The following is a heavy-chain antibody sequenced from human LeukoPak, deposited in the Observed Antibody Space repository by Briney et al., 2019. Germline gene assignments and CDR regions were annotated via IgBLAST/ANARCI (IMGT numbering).Heavy chain of an antibody. J-gene: IGHJ4*02. CDR2: ISYSGNT. D-gene: IGHD3-3*01. V-gene: IGHV4-31*03. CDR3: ARQYDSWSGYPSYFGY. CDR1: GDSISSSDYY. Sequence: SETLSLTCTVSGDSISSSDYYWSWIRQNPGKGLEWIGYISYSGNTNYNPSLRSRATISVDTSKKQLSLRLTSVTSADTAVYYCARQYDSWSGYPSYFGYWGQGTLVTVSS.